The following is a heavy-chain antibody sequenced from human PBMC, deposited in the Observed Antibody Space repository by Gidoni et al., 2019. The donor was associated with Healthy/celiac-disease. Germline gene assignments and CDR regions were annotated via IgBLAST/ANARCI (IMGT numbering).Heavy chain of an antibody. V-gene: IGHV1-69*01. Sequence: QVQLVQSGAEVKKPGSSLKVSCKASGGTFSSYAISWVRQAPGQGLEWMGGIIPIFGTASYAQKFQGRVTITADESTSTAYMELSSLRAEDTAVYYCARDSHGDYRADAFDIWGQGTMVTVSS. CDR3: ARDSHGDYRADAFDI. CDR2: IIPIFGTA. J-gene: IGHJ3*02. CDR1: GGTFSSYA. D-gene: IGHD4-17*01.